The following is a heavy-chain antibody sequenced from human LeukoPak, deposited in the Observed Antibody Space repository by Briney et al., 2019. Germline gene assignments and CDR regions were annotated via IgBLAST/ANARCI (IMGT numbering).Heavy chain of an antibody. V-gene: IGHV4-59*01. CDR3: ARGPGRIVGATRARGTFDY. CDR1: GGSISSYY. J-gene: IGHJ4*02. Sequence: SETLSLTCTVSGGSISSYYWSWIRQPPGKGLEWIGYIYYSGSTNYNPSLKSRVTISVDTSKNQFSLKLSSVTAADTAVYYCARGPGRIVGATRARGTFDYWGQGTLVTVSS. CDR2: IYYSGST. D-gene: IGHD1-26*01.